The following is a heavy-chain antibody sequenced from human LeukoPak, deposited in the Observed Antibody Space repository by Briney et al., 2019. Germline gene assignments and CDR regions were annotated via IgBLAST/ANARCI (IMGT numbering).Heavy chain of an antibody. D-gene: IGHD6-13*01. J-gene: IGHJ5*02. CDR2: ISYDGSNK. CDR1: GFTFSSYG. Sequence: GGSLRLSCAASGFTFSSYGMHWVRQAPGKGLEWVAVISYDGSNKYYADSVKGRFTISRDNSKNTLYLQMNSLRAEDTAVYYCAKEGAAGTSLNWFDPWGQGTLVTVSS. CDR3: AKEGAAGTSLNWFDP. V-gene: IGHV3-30*18.